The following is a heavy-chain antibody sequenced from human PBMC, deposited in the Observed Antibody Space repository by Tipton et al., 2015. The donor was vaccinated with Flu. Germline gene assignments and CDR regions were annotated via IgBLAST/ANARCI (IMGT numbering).Heavy chain of an antibody. CDR3: ARDLEGQLDY. CDR2: IYYSGST. V-gene: IGHV4-39*07. Sequence: TLSLTCTVSGGSISSSSYYWGWIRQPPGKGLEWIGSIYYSGSTYYNPSLKSRVTMSVDTSKNQFSLKLSSVTAADTAVYYCARDLEGQLDYWGQGTLVTVSS. CDR1: GGSISSSSYY. J-gene: IGHJ4*02.